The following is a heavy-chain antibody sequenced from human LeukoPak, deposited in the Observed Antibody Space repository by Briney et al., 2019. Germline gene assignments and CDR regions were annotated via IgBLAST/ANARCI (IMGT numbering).Heavy chain of an antibody. D-gene: IGHD2-2*01. CDR3: ARHRPRYCRSTSCHPLFFDY. CDR2: IIPIFGTA. J-gene: IGHJ4*02. CDR1: GGTFSSYA. Sequence: ASVKVSCKASGGTFSSYAISWVRQAPGQGLEWMGGIIPIFGTANYAQKFQGRVTITTDESTSTAYMELSSLRSEDTAVYYCARHRPRYCRSTSCHPLFFDYWGQGTLVTVSS. V-gene: IGHV1-69*05.